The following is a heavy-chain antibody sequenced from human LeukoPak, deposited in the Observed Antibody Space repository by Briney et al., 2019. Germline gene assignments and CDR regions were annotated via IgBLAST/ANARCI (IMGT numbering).Heavy chain of an antibody. CDR1: GGSISSGDYY. J-gene: IGHJ4*02. CDR2: IYYSGST. CDR3: ARDLSGSLYFDF. Sequence: SQTLSLTCTVSGGSISSGDYYWSWIRQPPGKGLEWIGYIYYSGSTYYNPSLKSRVTISVDTSKNQFSLKLSSVTAADTAVYFCARDLSGSLYFDFWGPGVLVTVSS. V-gene: IGHV4-30-4*01. D-gene: IGHD3-10*01.